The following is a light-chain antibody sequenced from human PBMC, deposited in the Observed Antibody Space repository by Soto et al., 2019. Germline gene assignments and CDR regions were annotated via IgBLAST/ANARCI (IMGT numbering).Light chain of an antibody. CDR3: QQYTSYSEA. Sequence: DIQMPQSPSTLSGSVGDRVTITCRASQTISSWLAWYQQKPGKAPKLLIYKASTLKSGVPSRFSGSGSGTEFPLTISSLQPDDFATYYCQQYTSYSEASGQGTKVDI. J-gene: IGKJ1*01. CDR1: QTISSW. V-gene: IGKV1-5*03. CDR2: KAS.